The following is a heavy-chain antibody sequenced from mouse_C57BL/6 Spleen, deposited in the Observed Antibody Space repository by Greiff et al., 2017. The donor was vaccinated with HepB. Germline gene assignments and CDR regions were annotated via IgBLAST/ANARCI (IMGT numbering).Heavy chain of an antibody. CDR3: ARLGYYDHYYAMDY. CDR2: IHPNSGST. J-gene: IGHJ4*01. Sequence: QVQLQQPGAELVKPGASVKLSCKASGYTFTSYWMHWVKQRPGQGLEWIGMIHPNSGSTNYNEKFKSKATLTVDKSSSTAYMQLSSLTSEDSAVYYCARLGYYDHYYAMDYWGQGTSVTVSS. CDR1: GYTFTSYW. V-gene: IGHV1-64*01. D-gene: IGHD2-3*01.